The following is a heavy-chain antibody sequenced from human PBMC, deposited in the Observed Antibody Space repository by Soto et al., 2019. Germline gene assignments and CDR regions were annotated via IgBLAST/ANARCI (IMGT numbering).Heavy chain of an antibody. D-gene: IGHD2-15*01. V-gene: IGHV1-69*02. J-gene: IGHJ6*03. CDR1: GGTFSSYT. CDR2: IIPILGIA. Sequence: GASVKVSCKASGGTFSSYTISWVRQAPGQGLEWMGRIIPILGIANYAQKFQGRVTITADKSTSTAYMELSSLRSEDTAVYYCARGPVDCSGGSCYSHYYYYMDVWGKGTTVTVSS. CDR3: ARGPVDCSGGSCYSHYYYYMDV.